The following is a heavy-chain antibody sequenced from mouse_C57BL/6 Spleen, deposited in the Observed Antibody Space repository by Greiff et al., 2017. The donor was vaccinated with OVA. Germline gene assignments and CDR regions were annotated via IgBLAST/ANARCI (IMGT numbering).Heavy chain of an antibody. CDR2: FYAGSGSI. Sequence: QVQLQQSGAELVKPGASVKLSCKASGYTFTEYTIHWVKQRSGKGLEWIGWFYAGSGSIKYNEKFKDKATLPADTSAGTVYMELSRLTSEDSAVYFCARHEEGDYEDYAMDYWGQGTSVTVSS. CDR3: ARHEEGDYEDYAMDY. CDR1: GYTFTEYT. J-gene: IGHJ4*01. V-gene: IGHV1-62-2*01. D-gene: IGHD2-4*01.